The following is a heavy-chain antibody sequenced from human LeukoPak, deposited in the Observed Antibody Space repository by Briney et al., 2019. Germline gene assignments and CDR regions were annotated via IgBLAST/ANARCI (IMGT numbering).Heavy chain of an antibody. CDR3: ARVRRFRSWYFYY. J-gene: IGHJ4*02. D-gene: IGHD6-13*01. CDR1: GCTFTSYD. V-gene: IGHV1-8*01. Sequence: GASVKVSCKASGCTFTSYDINWVRQATGQGLEWMGWMNPNSGNTGYAQKFQGRVTMTRNTSISTAYMELSSLRSEDTAVYYCARVRRFRSWYFYYWGQGTLVTVSS. CDR2: MNPNSGNT.